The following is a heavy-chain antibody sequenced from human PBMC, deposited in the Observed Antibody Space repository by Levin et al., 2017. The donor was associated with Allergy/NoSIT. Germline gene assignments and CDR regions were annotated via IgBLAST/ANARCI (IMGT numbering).Heavy chain of an antibody. Sequence: GGSLRLSCAASGFTFSSYAMSWVRQAPGKGLEWVSAISGSGGSTYYADSVKGRFTISRDKSKNTLYLQVNSLRAEDTAIYYCAKSNWIAAPLDYWGQGTLVTVSS. V-gene: IGHV3-23*01. CDR1: GFTFSSYA. D-gene: IGHD6-13*01. J-gene: IGHJ4*02. CDR2: ISGSGGST. CDR3: AKSNWIAAPLDY.